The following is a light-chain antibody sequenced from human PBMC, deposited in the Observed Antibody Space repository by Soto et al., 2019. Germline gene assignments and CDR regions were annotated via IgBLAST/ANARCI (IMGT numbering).Light chain of an antibody. CDR2: GAS. J-gene: IGKJ2*01. CDR3: QQYNSWPPL. V-gene: IGKV3-15*01. CDR1: QSVSSN. Sequence: EIVMTQSPATLSVSPGERATLSCRASQSVSSNLAWYQQKPGQAPRLLIYGASTRATGIPARFSGSGSGTEFTLTISSLQSEDFVVYFCQQYNSWPPLFGQGTKLEIK.